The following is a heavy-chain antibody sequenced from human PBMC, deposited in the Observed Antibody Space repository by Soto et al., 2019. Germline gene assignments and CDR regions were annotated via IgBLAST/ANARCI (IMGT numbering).Heavy chain of an antibody. Sequence: QVQLVQSGVEVREPGASVKVSCKAVRYIFTNYGVSWVRQAPGQGLEWMGWITTYNGNTEYEQKFQGRVTMTTDASTSTAYMELGSLRSDDTAISYCARALTGYGMDVWGQGTTVTVSS. CDR2: ITTYNGNT. V-gene: IGHV1-18*01. J-gene: IGHJ6*02. CDR3: ARALTGYGMDV. CDR1: RYIFTNYG.